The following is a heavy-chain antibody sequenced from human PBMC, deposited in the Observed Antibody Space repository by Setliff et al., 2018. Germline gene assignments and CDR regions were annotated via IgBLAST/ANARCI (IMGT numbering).Heavy chain of an antibody. D-gene: IGHD6-19*01. CDR2: VKSNTDGGAI. J-gene: IGHJ4*02. CDR3: TTRIALPGTRGRIFDY. Sequence: GGSLRLSCAASGFTFSTYAMSWVRQAPGKGLEWVGRVKSNTDGGAIDYAAPVKGRFTISRDDSKNTLYLQMNSLKTEDTAVYFCTTRIALPGTRGRIFDYWGQGTLVTVSS. V-gene: IGHV3-15*01. CDR1: GFTFSTYA.